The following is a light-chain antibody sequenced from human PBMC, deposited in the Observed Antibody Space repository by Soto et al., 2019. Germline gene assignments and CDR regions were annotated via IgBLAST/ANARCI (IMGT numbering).Light chain of an antibody. CDR2: DVS. J-gene: IGLJ1*01. CDR3: NSYTSSTTSYI. Sequence: QSVLTQPASVSGSPGQSITISCTGTSSDAGAFNYVSWYQQHPGKAPKLMIYDVSNRPSGVSNRFSGSKSGNTASLTISGLQVEDEADYYCNSYTSSTTSYIFGTGTKVTVL. V-gene: IGLV2-14*01. CDR1: SSDAGAFNY.